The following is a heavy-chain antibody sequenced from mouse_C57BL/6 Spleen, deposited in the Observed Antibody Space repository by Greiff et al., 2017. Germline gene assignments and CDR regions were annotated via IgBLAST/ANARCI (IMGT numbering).Heavy chain of an antibody. D-gene: IGHD1-2*01. CDR3: ARRIATAVYYFDY. Sequence: QVQLQQPGAELVRPGTSVKLSCKASGYTFTSYWMHWVKQRPGQGLEWIGVIDPSDSYTNYNQKFKGKATLTVDTSSSTAYMQLSSLTSEDSAVYCCARRIATAVYYFDYWGQGTTLTVSS. J-gene: IGHJ2*01. CDR2: IDPSDSYT. V-gene: IGHV1-59*01. CDR1: GYTFTSYW.